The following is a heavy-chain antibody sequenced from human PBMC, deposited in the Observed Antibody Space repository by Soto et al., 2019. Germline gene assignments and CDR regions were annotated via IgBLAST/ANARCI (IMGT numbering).Heavy chain of an antibody. D-gene: IGHD6-6*01. CDR1: GGSIISSSYY. CDR3: ARPGGSSSYAD. Sequence: PSEALSLTCTVSGGSIISSSYYWGWIRQPPGKGLEWIGSIYYSGSTYYNPSLKSRVTISVDTSKNQFSLKLSSVTAADTAVYYCARPGGSSSYADWGQGTLVTVS. CDR2: IYYSGST. J-gene: IGHJ4*02. V-gene: IGHV4-39*01.